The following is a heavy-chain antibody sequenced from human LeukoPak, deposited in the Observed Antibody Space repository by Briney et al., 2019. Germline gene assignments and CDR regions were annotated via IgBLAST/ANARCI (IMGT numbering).Heavy chain of an antibody. CDR2: ISSSSSYI. Sequence: GGSPRLSCAASGFTFSSYSMNWVRQAPGKGLEWVSSISSSSSYIYYADSVKGRFTISRDNAKNSLYLQMNSLRAEDTAVYYCARDGMVRGALSPWGQGTLVTVSS. D-gene: IGHD3-10*01. CDR3: ARDGMVRGALSP. J-gene: IGHJ5*02. CDR1: GFTFSSYS. V-gene: IGHV3-21*01.